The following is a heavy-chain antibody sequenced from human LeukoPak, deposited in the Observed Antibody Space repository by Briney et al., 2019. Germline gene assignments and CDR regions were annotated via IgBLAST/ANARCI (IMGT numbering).Heavy chain of an antibody. D-gene: IGHD6-13*01. CDR1: GFIFSTYW. CDR2: INQDGSEK. CDR3: ARDSSSWYDAFDM. J-gene: IGHJ3*02. Sequence: GGSLRLSCAASGFIFSTYWMSWVRQAPGKGLEWVANINQDGSEKYYADSVKGRFTISRDNAKNSLYLQMNSLRAEDTAVYYCARDSSSWYDAFDMWGQGTMVTVSS. V-gene: IGHV3-7*01.